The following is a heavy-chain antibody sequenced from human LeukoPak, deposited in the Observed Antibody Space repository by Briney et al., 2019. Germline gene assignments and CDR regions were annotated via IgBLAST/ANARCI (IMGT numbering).Heavy chain of an antibody. Sequence: SETLSLTCTVSGGSTSSSSYYWGWIRQPPGKGLEWIGSIYYSGSTYYNPSLKSRVTISVDTSKNRFSLKLSSVTAADTAVYYCASSLGRGYYYDSSGYYYGAFDIWGQGTLVTVSS. D-gene: IGHD3-22*01. V-gene: IGHV4-39*01. CDR1: GGSTSSSSYY. CDR2: IYYSGST. CDR3: ASSLGRGYYYDSSGYYYGAFDI. J-gene: IGHJ4*02.